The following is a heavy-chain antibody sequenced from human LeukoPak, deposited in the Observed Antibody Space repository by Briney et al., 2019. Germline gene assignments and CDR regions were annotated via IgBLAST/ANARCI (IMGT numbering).Heavy chain of an antibody. CDR1: GFTFSSYS. Sequence: GGSLRLSCAASGFTFSSYSMNWVRQAPGKGLEWVSSISSSSSYIYYADSVKGRFTISRDNSKNTLYLQMNSLRAEDTAVYYCARGPLGYSSTLDVWGKGTTVTVSS. V-gene: IGHV3-21*01. D-gene: IGHD6-13*01. CDR3: ARGPLGYSSTLDV. CDR2: ISSSSSYI. J-gene: IGHJ6*04.